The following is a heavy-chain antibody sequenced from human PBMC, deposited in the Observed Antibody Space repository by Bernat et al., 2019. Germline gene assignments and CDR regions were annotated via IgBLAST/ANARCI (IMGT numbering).Heavy chain of an antibody. V-gene: IGHV3-7*03. Sequence: EVQLVESGGGLVQPGGSLRLSCAASGFTFSSYWMSWVRQAPGKGLEWVANIKQDGIEKCSVDSVKGRFTISRDNAKNSLYLQMDSLRAEDTAVYYCARGSVAGGYWGQGTLVTVSS. J-gene: IGHJ4*02. CDR2: IKQDGIEK. CDR1: GFTFSSYW. D-gene: IGHD6-19*01. CDR3: ARGSVAGGY.